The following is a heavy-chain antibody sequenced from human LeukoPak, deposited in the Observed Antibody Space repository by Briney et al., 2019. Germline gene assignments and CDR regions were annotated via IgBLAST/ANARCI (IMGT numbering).Heavy chain of an antibody. V-gene: IGHV1-8*03. Sequence: GASVKVSCKASGYTFTSYDINWVRQATGRGLEWMGWMNPNSGNTGYAQKFQGRVTITRNTSISTAYMELSSLRSEDTAVYYCAVAGTLGEAFDIWGQGTMVTVSS. CDR2: MNPNSGNT. D-gene: IGHD6-19*01. CDR1: GYTFTSYD. J-gene: IGHJ3*02. CDR3: AVAGTLGEAFDI.